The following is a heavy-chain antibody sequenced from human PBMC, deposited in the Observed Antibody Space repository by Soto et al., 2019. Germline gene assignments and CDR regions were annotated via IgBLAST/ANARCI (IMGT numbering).Heavy chain of an antibody. CDR2: ISAYNGNT. Sequence: ASVKVSCKASGYTFTSYGISWVRQAPGQGLEWMGWISAYNGNTNYAQKLQGRVTMTTDTSTSTAYMELRSLRSDDTAVYYCARDVGVVVAASQPIEDYYYGMDVWGQGTTVTVSS. D-gene: IGHD2-15*01. CDR1: GYTFTSYG. V-gene: IGHV1-18*01. J-gene: IGHJ6*02. CDR3: ARDVGVVVAASQPIEDYYYGMDV.